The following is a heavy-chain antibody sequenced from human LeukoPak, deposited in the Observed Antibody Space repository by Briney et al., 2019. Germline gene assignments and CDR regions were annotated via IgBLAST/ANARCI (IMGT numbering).Heavy chain of an antibody. CDR2: IYYSGST. V-gene: IGHV4-59*01. CDR3: ARASSLYYYDTTGSPWAFDI. Sequence: SETLSLTCTVSGDSIRSSYWNWIRQPPGKGLEWVGYIYYSGSTKYTPSLKSRVTISVDTSKSQFSLKLSSVTAADTAVYYCARASSLYYYDTTGSPWAFDIWGQGTMVTVSS. CDR1: GDSIRSSY. J-gene: IGHJ3*02. D-gene: IGHD3-22*01.